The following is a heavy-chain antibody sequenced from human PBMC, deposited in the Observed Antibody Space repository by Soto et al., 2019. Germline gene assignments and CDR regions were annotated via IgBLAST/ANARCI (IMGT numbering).Heavy chain of an antibody. CDR1: GFAFNNYG. Sequence: GGSLRLSCTVSGFAFNNYGINWVRQAPGKGLEWVSSISKSDYTYYSDSVKGRFAISRDNAKSSVSLQMNTLRVEDTTVYYCAREDSIIIPAVSDFWGQGTLVTVSS. CDR3: AREDSIIIPAVSDF. J-gene: IGHJ4*02. CDR2: ISKSDYT. V-gene: IGHV3-21*01. D-gene: IGHD2-2*01.